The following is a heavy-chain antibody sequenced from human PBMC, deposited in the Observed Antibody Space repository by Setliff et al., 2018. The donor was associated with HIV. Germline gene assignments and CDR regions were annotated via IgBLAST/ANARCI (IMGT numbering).Heavy chain of an antibody. CDR3: AKDWGSRLSYSFYYMDV. CDR2: ISYDGTYK. CDR1: GFTFRSYA. Sequence: GGSLRLSCAASGFTFRSYAMHWVRQAPGKGLEWVALISYDGTYKYYAESVKGRFTISRDNSRNTLYLQMNSLRTEDTAVYYCAKDWGSRLSYSFYYMDVWGKGTTVTVSS. D-gene: IGHD3-16*01. V-gene: IGHV3-30*04. J-gene: IGHJ6*03.